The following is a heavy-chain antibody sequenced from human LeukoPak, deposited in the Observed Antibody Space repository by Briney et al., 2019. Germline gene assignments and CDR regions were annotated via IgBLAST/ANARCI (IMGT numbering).Heavy chain of an antibody. CDR2: ITNDGRL. V-gene: IGHV3-23*01. CDR3: VKESPYGTPRFYYFDA. D-gene: IGHD3-3*01. CDR1: GFSFNNYA. Sequence: GGSLRLSCAASGFSFNNYAMSWVRQAPGKGPEWVSAITNDGRLFYSDSVEGRPTISRDNSKNTLFLQMNSLRAEDTAIYYCVKESPYGTPRFYYFDAWGQGTLVTVSS. J-gene: IGHJ4*02.